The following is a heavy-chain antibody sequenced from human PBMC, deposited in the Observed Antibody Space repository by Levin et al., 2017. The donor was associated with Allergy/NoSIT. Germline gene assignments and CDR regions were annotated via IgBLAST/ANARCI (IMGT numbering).Heavy chain of an antibody. D-gene: IGHD6-6*01. CDR2: ISGSGGST. CDR1: GFTFSSYA. V-gene: IGHV3-23*01. CDR3: AKDLIAARFVVPRGGGMDV. J-gene: IGHJ6*02. Sequence: GGSLRLSCAASGFTFSSYAMSWVRQAPGKGLEWVSAISGSGGSTYYADSVKGRFTISRDNSKNTLYLQMNSLRAEDTAVYYCAKDLIAARFVVPRGGGMDVWGQGTTVTVSS.